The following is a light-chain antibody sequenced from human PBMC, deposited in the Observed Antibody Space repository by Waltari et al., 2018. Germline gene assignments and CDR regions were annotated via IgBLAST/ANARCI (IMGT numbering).Light chain of an antibody. CDR2: EVS. CDR3: SSYTSSSTLV. J-gene: IGLJ2*01. CDR1: SSDVGGYNY. V-gene: IGLV2-14*01. Sequence: HSALTQPASVSGSPGQSITIPCTGTSSDVGGYNYVPWYQQHPGKAPKLMIYEVSNRPSGVSNRFSGSKSGNTASLTISGLQAEDEADYYCSSYTSSSTLVFGGGTKLTVL.